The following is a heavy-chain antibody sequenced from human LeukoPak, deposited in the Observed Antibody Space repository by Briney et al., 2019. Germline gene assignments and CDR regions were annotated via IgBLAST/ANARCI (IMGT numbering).Heavy chain of an antibody. V-gene: IGHV3-30*04. CDR2: ISYDGSNK. D-gene: IGHD3-22*01. CDR3: ARNYDSSGYGDY. J-gene: IGHJ4*02. CDR1: GFTFSSYA. Sequence: PGGSLRLSCAASGFTFSSYAMHWVRQAPGKGLEWVAVISYDGSNKYYADSVKGRFTISRDNSKNTLYLQMNSLRAEDTAMYYCARNYDSSGYGDYWGQGTLVTVSS.